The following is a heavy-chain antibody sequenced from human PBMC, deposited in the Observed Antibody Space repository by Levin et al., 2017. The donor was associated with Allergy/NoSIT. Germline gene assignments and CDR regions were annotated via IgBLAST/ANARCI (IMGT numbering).Heavy chain of an antibody. CDR2: ISYDGSNK. V-gene: IGHV3-30-3*01. D-gene: IGHD6-19*01. CDR3: ARDQDSGWRVGPLDY. Sequence: RPGGSLRLSCAASGFTFSSYAMHWVRQAPGKGLEWVAVISYDGSNKYYADSVKGRFTISRDNSKNTLYLQMNSLRAEDTAVYYCARDQDSGWRVGPLDYWGQGTLVTVSS. J-gene: IGHJ4*02. CDR1: GFTFSSYA.